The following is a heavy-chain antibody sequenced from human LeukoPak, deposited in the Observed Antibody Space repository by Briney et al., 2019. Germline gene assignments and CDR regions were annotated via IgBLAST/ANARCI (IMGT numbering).Heavy chain of an antibody. J-gene: IGHJ6*03. CDR2: IYPGDSDT. CDR3: ARLAAGYYLGLYYYYMDV. CDR1: GYSFTSYW. Sequence: GESLKISCKGSGYSFTSYWIGWVRQMPGKGLEWMGIIYPGDSDTRYSPSFQGQVTISADKSISTAYLQWSSLKASDTAMYHRARLAAGYYLGLYYYYMDVWGKGTTVTVSS. D-gene: IGHD3-9*01. V-gene: IGHV5-51*01.